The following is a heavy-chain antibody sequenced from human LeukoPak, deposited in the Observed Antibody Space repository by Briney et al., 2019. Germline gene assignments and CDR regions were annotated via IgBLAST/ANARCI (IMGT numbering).Heavy chain of an antibody. Sequence: PSETLSLTCAVSGYSISSVYYGCCIPQPPRKGLEWIGSLYHSGSTYYNASLKSRDTISVDTSKNQFSLKLSSVTAADTVVYYCARHSSGLYYFDYWGQGTLVTVSS. CDR3: ARHSSGLYYFDY. V-gene: IGHV4-38-2*01. CDR2: LYHSGST. D-gene: IGHD3-22*01. J-gene: IGHJ4*02. CDR1: GYSISSVYY.